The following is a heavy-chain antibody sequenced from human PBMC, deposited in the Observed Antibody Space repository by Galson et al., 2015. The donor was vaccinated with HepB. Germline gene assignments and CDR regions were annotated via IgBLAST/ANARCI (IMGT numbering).Heavy chain of an antibody. D-gene: IGHD5-12*01. Sequence: SLRLSCAASGFTFSSYAMHWVRQAPGKGLEWVAVISYDGSNKYYADSVKGRFTISRDNSKNTLYLQMNSLRAEDTAVYYCARDGSYSGYGGGEDYWGQGTLVTVSS. CDR1: GFTFSSYA. CDR2: ISYDGSNK. CDR3: ARDGSYSGYGGGEDY. V-gene: IGHV3-30*04. J-gene: IGHJ4*02.